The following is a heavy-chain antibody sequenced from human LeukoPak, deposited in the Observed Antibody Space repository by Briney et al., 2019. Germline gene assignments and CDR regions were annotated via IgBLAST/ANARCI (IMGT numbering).Heavy chain of an antibody. CDR3: AKGSGRYFDWLLSDY. D-gene: IGHD3-9*01. Sequence: GGSLRLSCAASEFTFSSYGMHWVRQAPGKGLEWVAFIRYDGSNKYYADSVKGRFTISRDNSKNTLYLQMNSLRAEDTAVYYCAKGSGRYFDWLLSDYWGQGTLVTVSS. CDR2: IRYDGSNK. CDR1: EFTFSSYG. J-gene: IGHJ4*02. V-gene: IGHV3-30*02.